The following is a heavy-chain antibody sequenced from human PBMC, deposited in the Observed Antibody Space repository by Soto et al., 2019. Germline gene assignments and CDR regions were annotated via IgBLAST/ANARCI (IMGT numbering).Heavy chain of an antibody. V-gene: IGHV4-59*01. CDR3: ARGLIAAAGLNWFDP. Sequence: SSETLSLTCTVSGGSISSYYWSWIRQPPGKGLEWIGYIYYSGSTNYNPSLKSRVTISVDTSKNQFSLKLSSVTAADTAVYYCARGLIAAAGLNWFDPWGQGTLVTVSS. D-gene: IGHD6-13*01. CDR2: IYYSGST. CDR1: GGSISSYY. J-gene: IGHJ5*02.